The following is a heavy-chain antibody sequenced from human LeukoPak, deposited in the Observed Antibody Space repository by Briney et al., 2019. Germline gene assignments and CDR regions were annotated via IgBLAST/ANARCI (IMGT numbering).Heavy chain of an antibody. J-gene: IGHJ4*02. CDR1: GFTFDDYA. CDR3: AKDGGSIAVAGNPFDY. D-gene: IGHD6-19*01. CDR2: ISWNSGSI. V-gene: IGHV3-9*03. Sequence: GRSLRLSCAASGFTFDDYAMHWVRQAPGKGLEWVSGISWNSGSIGYADSVKGRFTISRDNAKNSLYLQMNSLRAEDMALYYCAKDGGSIAVAGNPFDYWGQGTLDTVSS.